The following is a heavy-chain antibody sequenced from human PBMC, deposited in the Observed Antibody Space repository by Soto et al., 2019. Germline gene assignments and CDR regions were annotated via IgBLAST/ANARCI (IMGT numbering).Heavy chain of an antibody. D-gene: IGHD3-3*01. CDR3: AKDFRPENYDLWSGYYRGYFDY. Sequence: GGSLRLSCAASGFTFSSYAMSWVRQAPGKGLEWVSAISGSGGSTYYADSVKGRFTISRDNSKNTLYLQMNSLRAEDTAVYYCAKDFRPENYDLWSGYYRGYFDYWGQGTLVTVSS. V-gene: IGHV3-23*01. J-gene: IGHJ4*02. CDR1: GFTFSSYA. CDR2: ISGSGGST.